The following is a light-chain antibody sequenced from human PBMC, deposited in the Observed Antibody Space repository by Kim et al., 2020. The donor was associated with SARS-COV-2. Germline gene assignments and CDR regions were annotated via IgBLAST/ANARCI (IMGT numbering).Light chain of an antibody. J-gene: IGLJ1*01. CDR1: SSNIGSNT. Sequence: GQRVTISCSGSSSNIGSNTVNWYKQLPGTAPKLLIYSNNQRPSGDPDRFSGSKSGTSASLAISGLRSEDEADYFCAAWDDSLSGYVFGTGTKVTVL. V-gene: IGLV1-44*01. CDR3: AAWDDSLSGYV. CDR2: SNN.